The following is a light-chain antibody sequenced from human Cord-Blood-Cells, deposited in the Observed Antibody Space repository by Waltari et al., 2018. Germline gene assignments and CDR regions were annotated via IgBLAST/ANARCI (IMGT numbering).Light chain of an antibody. CDR2: HDS. J-gene: IGLJ3*02. CDR1: KAGDDY. V-gene: IGLV3-1*01. Sequence: YEMTQPPSVSVSPRQPASITCSGAKAGDDYACWYQQKPGQSPVLVIYHDSKRPSGIPEHFSGSNAGKTATLTISGTQAMDEADYYCQAWDSSTGVFGGGTKLTVL. CDR3: QAWDSSTGV.